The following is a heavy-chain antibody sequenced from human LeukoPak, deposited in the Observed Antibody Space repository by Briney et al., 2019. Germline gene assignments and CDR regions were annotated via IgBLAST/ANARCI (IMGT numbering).Heavy chain of an antibody. CDR1: GVTSSGSS. J-gene: IGHJ3*02. CDR2: IRSKTNNYAT. CDR3: TTHFSSSWYRDDAFDI. Sequence: GGSLRLSCTASGVTSSGSSMHWVRQASGKGLEWVGRIRSKTNNYATEYAASVKGRFTISRDDSKNTAYLQMNSLKTEDTAVYYSTTHFSSSWYRDDAFDIWGQGTMVTVSS. V-gene: IGHV3-73*01. D-gene: IGHD6-13*01.